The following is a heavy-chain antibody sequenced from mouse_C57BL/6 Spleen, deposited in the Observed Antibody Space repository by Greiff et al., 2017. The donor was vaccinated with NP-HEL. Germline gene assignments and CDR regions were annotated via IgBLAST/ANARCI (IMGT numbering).Heavy chain of an antibody. CDR3: ARNYCGSSYRWDFGG. Sequence: VQLQESGPELVKPGASVKISCKASGYAFSSSWMNWVKQRPGKGLEWIGRIYPGDGDTNYNGKFKGKATLTADKSSSTAYMQLSSLTSEDSAVYFWARNYCGSSYRWDFGGWGTGTTVTVS. V-gene: IGHV1-82*01. J-gene: IGHJ1*03. CDR1: GYAFSSSW. D-gene: IGHD1-1*01. CDR2: IYPGDGDT.